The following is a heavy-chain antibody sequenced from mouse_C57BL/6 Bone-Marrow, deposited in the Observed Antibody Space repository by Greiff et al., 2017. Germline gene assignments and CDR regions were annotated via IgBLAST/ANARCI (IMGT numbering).Heavy chain of an antibody. CDR2: SRNKANDYTT. J-gene: IGHJ2*01. CDR1: GFTFSDFY. Sequence: EVNVVESGGGLVQSGRSLRLSCATSGFTFSDFYMEWVRQAPGKGLEWIAASRNKANDYTTEYSASVKGRFIVSRDTSQSILYLQMNALRAEDTAIYYCARDAIYYGNFRNYFDYWGQGTTLTVSS. V-gene: IGHV7-1*01. D-gene: IGHD2-1*01. CDR3: ARDAIYYGNFRNYFDY.